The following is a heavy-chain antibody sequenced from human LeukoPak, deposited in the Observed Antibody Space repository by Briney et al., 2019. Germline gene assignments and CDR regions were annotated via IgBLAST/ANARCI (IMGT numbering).Heavy chain of an antibody. J-gene: IGHJ4*01. V-gene: IGHV3-64*01. CDR3: AIVLVAASLLTLDC. D-gene: IGHD6-13*01. Sequence: GGSLRLSCAASGFTFSSYAMHWVRQAPGKGLEYVSAISSNGGSTYYANSVKGRFTISRDNSKNTLYLQMGSLRAEDMAVYYCAIVLVAASLLTLDCWGHGTLVT. CDR2: ISSNGGST. CDR1: GFTFSSYA.